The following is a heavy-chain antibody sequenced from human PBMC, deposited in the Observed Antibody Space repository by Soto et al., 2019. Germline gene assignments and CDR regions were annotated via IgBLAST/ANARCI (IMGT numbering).Heavy chain of an antibody. V-gene: IGHV1-46*01. J-gene: IGHJ5*02. D-gene: IGHD3-3*01. Sequence: ASVKVSCKAPGDTFTSYYLNWVRQAPGQGLEWMGVINPHGGSTKYAQKFQGRITMTRDTTRSTVYMELSSLRSDDTAIYYCARSSGGNFGIIIEGSNWFDPWGQGTLVTVSS. CDR2: INPHGGST. CDR3: ARSSGGNFGIIIEGSNWFDP. CDR1: GDTFTSYY.